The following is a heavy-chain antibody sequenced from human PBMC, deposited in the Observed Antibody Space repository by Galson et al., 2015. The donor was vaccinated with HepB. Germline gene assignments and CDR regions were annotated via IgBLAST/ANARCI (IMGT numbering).Heavy chain of an antibody. Sequence: QSGAEVKKPGESLKISCKGSGYSFTSYWIGWVRQMPGKGLEWMGIIYPGDSDTRYSPSFQGQVTISADKSISTAYLQWSSLKASDTAMHYCARRCSSTSCPSGAFDIWGQGTMVTVSS. CDR1: GYSFTSYW. V-gene: IGHV5-51*01. CDR2: IYPGDSDT. D-gene: IGHD2-2*01. J-gene: IGHJ3*02. CDR3: ARRCSSTSCPSGAFDI.